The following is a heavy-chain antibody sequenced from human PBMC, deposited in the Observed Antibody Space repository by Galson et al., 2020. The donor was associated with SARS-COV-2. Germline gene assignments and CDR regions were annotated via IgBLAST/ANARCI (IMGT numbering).Heavy chain of an antibody. J-gene: IGHJ5*02. Sequence: ASVKVSCKVSGYTLTELSMHWVRQAPGKGLEWMGGFDPEDGETIYAQKFQGRVTMTEDTSPDTAYMELSSLRSEDTAVYYCATAPGIAAAGTGWFDPWGQGTLVTVSS. D-gene: IGHD6-13*01. CDR3: ATAPGIAAAGTGWFDP. CDR2: FDPEDGET. CDR1: GYTLTELS. V-gene: IGHV1-24*01.